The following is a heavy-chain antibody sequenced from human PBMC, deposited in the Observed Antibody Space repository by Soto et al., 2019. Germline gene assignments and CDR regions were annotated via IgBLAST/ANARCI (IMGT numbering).Heavy chain of an antibody. D-gene: IGHD3-3*01. CDR3: ARDWRGAYIDY. V-gene: IGHV3-33*01. Sequence: LRLSCAASGFTFSSYGMHWVRQAPGKGLEWVAVIWYDGSNKYYADSVKGRFTISRDNSKNTLYLQMNSLRAEDTAVYYCARDWRGAYIDYWGRGTLVTVSS. CDR2: IWYDGSNK. J-gene: IGHJ4*02. CDR1: GFTFSSYG.